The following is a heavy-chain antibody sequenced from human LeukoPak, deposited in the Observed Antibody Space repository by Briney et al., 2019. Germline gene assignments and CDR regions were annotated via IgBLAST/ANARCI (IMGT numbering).Heavy chain of an antibody. D-gene: IGHD6-19*01. CDR2: IYYSGST. V-gene: IGHV4-39*02. CDR3: ARERYSSGCSDI. Sequence: PSDTLSLTCTVSGGTISSSSYYWGWIRQPPGKGLEWIGSIYYSGSTYYNPSLKSRVTISVDTSKNQFSLKLSSVTAADTAVYYCARERYSSGCSDICGQGTLVTVSS. J-gene: IGHJ4*02. CDR1: GGTISSSSYY.